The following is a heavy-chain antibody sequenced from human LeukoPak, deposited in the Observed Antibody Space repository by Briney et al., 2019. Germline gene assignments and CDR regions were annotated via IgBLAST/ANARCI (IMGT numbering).Heavy chain of an antibody. CDR2: IIPILGIA. Sequence: GASVKVSCKASGGTFSSYAISWLRQAPGQGLEWMGKIIPILGIANYAQIFQGRVTITADKSTSTAYMELSSLRSEDTAVYYCASNRPDLYGMDVWGQGTTVTVSS. CDR1: GGTFSSYA. V-gene: IGHV1-69*04. CDR3: ASNRPDLYGMDV. J-gene: IGHJ6*02. D-gene: IGHD1-14*01.